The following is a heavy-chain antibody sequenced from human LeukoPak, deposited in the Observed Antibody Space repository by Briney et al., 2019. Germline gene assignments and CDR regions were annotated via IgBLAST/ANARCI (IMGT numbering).Heavy chain of an antibody. CDR3: ATEAYYYDSSGYY. CDR1: SYIFTTFV. CDR2: ISGYNGNT. V-gene: IGHV1-18*01. D-gene: IGHD3-22*01. J-gene: IGHJ4*02. Sequence: ASVTVSCKASSYIFTTFVITWVRQAPGQGLEWMGWISGYNGNTNYAQKLQDRVTMTEDTSTDTAYMELSSLRSEDTAVYYCATEAYYYDSSGYYWGQGTLVTVSS.